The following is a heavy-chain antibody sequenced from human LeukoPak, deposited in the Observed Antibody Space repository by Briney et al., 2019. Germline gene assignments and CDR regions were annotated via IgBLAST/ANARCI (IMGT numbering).Heavy chain of an antibody. CDR3: ASLGSNYGADAFDI. J-gene: IGHJ3*02. D-gene: IGHD5-18*01. CDR1: DGSISGYY. Sequence: SETLSLTCTVSDGSISGYYWSWIRQPPGKGLEYIGFIYYTGSTNYNPSLKSRVTISLDTSKNNFSLKLRSVTAPDAAVYYCASLGSNYGADAFDIWGQGTMVIVSS. V-gene: IGHV4-59*08. CDR2: IYYTGST.